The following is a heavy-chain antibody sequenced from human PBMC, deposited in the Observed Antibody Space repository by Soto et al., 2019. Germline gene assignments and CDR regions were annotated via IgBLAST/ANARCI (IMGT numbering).Heavy chain of an antibody. CDR1: GDTFSSYA. D-gene: IGHD3-10*01. CDR3: ARGSGVFRAWGMDV. J-gene: IGHJ6*02. CDR2: IIPIFGTA. V-gene: IGHV1-69*13. Sequence: SVKVSCKASGDTFSSYAISWVRQAPGQGIEWMGGIIPIFGTANYAQKFQGRVTITADESTSTAYMELRSLRAEETAVYYWARGSGVFRAWGMDVWGQGTTVTVSS.